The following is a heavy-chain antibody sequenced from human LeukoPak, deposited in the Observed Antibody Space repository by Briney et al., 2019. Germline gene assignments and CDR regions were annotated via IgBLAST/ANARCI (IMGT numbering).Heavy chain of an antibody. Sequence: ASVKVSCKASGGTFSSYAISWVRQAPGQGLEWMGGIIPIFGTANYAQKFQGRVTITADESTSTAYMELSSLRSEDTAVYYCAREGFQYCSSTSCNYYYYYYMDVWGKGTTVTVSS. V-gene: IGHV1-69*13. D-gene: IGHD2-2*01. CDR1: GGTFSSYA. J-gene: IGHJ6*03. CDR3: AREGFQYCSSTSCNYYYYYYMDV. CDR2: IIPIFGTA.